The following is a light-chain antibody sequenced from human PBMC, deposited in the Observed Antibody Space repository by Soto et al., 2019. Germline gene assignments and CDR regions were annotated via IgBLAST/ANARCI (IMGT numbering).Light chain of an antibody. CDR3: QQYGSSPPIT. CDR1: QSVSSSY. Sequence: EIVLTQSPGTLSLSPGERATLSCCAIQSVSSSYLAWYQQKPGQAPRLLIYGASSRATGIPDRFSGSGSGTDFTLTISRLEPEDFAVYYCQQYGSSPPITFGQGTRLEIK. J-gene: IGKJ5*01. V-gene: IGKV3-20*01. CDR2: GAS.